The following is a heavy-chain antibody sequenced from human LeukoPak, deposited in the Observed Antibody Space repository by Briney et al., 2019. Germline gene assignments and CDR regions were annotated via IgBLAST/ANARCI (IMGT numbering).Heavy chain of an antibody. D-gene: IGHD3-9*01. CDR2: ISSGSSYI. J-gene: IGHJ4*02. CDR3: ARANDNTV. CDR1: GFTFSSYS. Sequence: GGSLRLSCAASGFTFSSYSMNWVRQAPGKGLEWVSSISSGSSYIYYADSVRGRFTISRDNAKNSLYLQMDSLRAEDTAVYYCARANDNTVWGQGTLVTVSS. V-gene: IGHV3-21*01.